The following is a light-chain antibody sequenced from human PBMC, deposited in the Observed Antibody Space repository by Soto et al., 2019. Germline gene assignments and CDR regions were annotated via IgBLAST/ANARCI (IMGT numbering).Light chain of an antibody. CDR2: DDS. Sequence: SYVLTQPPSVSVAPGQTARITCGGNNIGSKSVHWYQQRPGQAPVLVLYDDSNRPSGIPERFSGSNSGSTATLTISSVEAGDEADYFCQVWDISSDQYLFGTGTKLTV. CDR1: NIGSKS. J-gene: IGLJ1*01. V-gene: IGLV3-21*02. CDR3: QVWDISSDQYL.